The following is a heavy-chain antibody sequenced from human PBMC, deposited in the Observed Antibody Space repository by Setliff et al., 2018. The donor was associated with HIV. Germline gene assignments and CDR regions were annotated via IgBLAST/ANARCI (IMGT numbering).Heavy chain of an antibody. D-gene: IGHD2-15*01. CDR1: GVSTISSSSSYY. V-gene: IGHV4-39*02. J-gene: IGHJ5*02. Sequence: PSETLSLTCIVSGVSTISSSSSYYWGWIRQPPGKGLEWIGYISHSGITYYNPSLKSRVTISVDTSKNQFSLKVRSVTAAETAMYYCARETRSFGGIDPWGQGTLVTVSS. CDR2: ISHSGIT. CDR3: ARETRSFGGIDP.